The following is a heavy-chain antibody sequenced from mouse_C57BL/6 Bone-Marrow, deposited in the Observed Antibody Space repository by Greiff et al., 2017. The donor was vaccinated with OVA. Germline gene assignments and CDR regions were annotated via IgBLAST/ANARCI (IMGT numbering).Heavy chain of an antibody. D-gene: IGHD2-5*01. Sequence: VQLQESGAELVRPGASVTLSCKASGYTFTDYEMHWVKQTPVHGLEWIGAIDPETGGTAYNQKFKGKATLTADKSSSTAYMELRSLTSEDYAVYYCTVYSNYDYAMDYWGQGTSVTVTS. CDR3: TVYSNYDYAMDY. CDR2: IDPETGGT. CDR1: GYTFTDYE. J-gene: IGHJ4*01. V-gene: IGHV1-15*01.